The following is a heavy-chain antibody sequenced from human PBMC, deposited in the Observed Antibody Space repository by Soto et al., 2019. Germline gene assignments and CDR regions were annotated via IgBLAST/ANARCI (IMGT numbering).Heavy chain of an antibody. CDR2: ISGSGGST. V-gene: IGHV3-23*01. CDR3: GKGFRREYYYGSGSYYNPLWVDYYYYYMDV. J-gene: IGHJ6*03. CDR1: GFTFSSYA. D-gene: IGHD3-10*01. Sequence: GGSLRLSCAASGFTFSSYAMSWVRQAPGKGLEWVSAISGSGGSTYYADSVKGRFTISRDNSKNTLYLQMNSLRAEDTAVYYCGKGFRREYYYGSGSYYNPLWVDYYYYYMDVWGKGTTVTVSS.